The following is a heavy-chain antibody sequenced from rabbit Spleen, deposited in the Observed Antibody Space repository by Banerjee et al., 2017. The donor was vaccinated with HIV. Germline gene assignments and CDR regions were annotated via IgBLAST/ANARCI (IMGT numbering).Heavy chain of an antibody. Sequence: QEQLVESGGGLVQPGGSLKLSCKASGFSFSSSYDMSWVRQAPGKGLEWIGFIYTGNGKNYYASWAKGRFTISKTSSTTVTLQMTSLTVADTATYFCARDTGSSFSTYGMDLWGQGTLVTVS. V-gene: IGHV1S45*01. CDR2: IYTGNGKN. D-gene: IGHD8-1*01. J-gene: IGHJ6*01. CDR3: ARDTGSSFSTYGMDL. CDR1: GFSFSSSYD.